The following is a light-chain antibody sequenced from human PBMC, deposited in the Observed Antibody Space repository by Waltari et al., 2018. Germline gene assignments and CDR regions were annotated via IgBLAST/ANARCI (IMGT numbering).Light chain of an antibody. J-gene: IGLJ2*01. CDR2: EVT. V-gene: IGLV2-14*01. CDR1: SSAVGGYNY. CDR3: SSYTSSSTRV. Sequence: QSALTQPASVSGSPGQSITISCSGTSSAVGGYNYVSWYQHHPVKAPKLRIYEVTYRPSGVSDRFSGSKSGNTASLTISGLQAEDEADYYCSSYTSSSTRVFGGGTKVTVL.